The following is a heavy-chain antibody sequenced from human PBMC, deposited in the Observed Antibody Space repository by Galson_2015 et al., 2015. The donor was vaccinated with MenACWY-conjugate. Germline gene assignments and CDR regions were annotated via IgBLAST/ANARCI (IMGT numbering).Heavy chain of an antibody. V-gene: IGHV5-10-1*01. CDR1: GYSFTSYW. Sequence: QSGAEVKKPGESLRISCKGSGYSFTSYWVTWVRQMPGKGLEFMGTIAPSASYTTYSPSFQGLVTITADKSIRTAYLQWSSLKASDTAMYYCARASSGTWNPNGMDVWGHETMVTVSS. CDR2: IAPSASYT. CDR3: ARASSGTWNPNGMDV. J-gene: IGHJ6*02. D-gene: IGHD3-22*01.